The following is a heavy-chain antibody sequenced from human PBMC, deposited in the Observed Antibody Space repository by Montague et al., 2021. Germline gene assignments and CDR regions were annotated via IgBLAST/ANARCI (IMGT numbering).Heavy chain of an antibody. V-gene: IGHV3-72*01. CDR1: GFSFSDYY. CDR2: SRNKANSYTT. D-gene: IGHD1-7*01. Sequence: SLRLSCAASGFSFSDYYVDWVRQAPGKGLEWVGRSRNKANSYTTDYAASVKGRSTISRDESKNSLYLQMNGLKTDDTAVYYCATEGKLPGPDFDHWGQGTLVTVSS. J-gene: IGHJ4*02. CDR3: ATEGKLPGPDFDH.